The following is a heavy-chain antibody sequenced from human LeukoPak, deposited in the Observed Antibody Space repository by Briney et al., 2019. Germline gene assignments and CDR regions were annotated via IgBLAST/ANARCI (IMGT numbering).Heavy chain of an antibody. CDR1: GYTFTGYY. CDR2: INPNSGGT. J-gene: IGHJ4*02. D-gene: IGHD3-10*01. V-gene: IGHV1-2*02. Sequence: GASVKVSCKASGYTFTGYYMHWVRQAPGQGLEWMGWINPNSGGTNYAQKFQGRVTTTRDTSISTAYMELSRLRSDDTAVYYCAREEITMVRGVNLPTDYWGQGTLVTVSS. CDR3: AREEITMVRGVNLPTDY.